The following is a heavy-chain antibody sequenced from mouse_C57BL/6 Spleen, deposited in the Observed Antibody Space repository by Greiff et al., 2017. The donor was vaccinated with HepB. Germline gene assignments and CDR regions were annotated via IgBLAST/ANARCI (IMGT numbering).Heavy chain of an antibody. J-gene: IGHJ3*01. CDR2: IWSGGST. V-gene: IGHV2-2*01. D-gene: IGHD2-4*01. CDR3: ARFPLYDYDQAWFAY. CDR1: GFSLTSYG. Sequence: QVQLKESGPGLVQPSQSLSITCTVSGFSLTSYGVHWVRQSPGKGLEWLGVIWSGGSTDYNAAFISRLSISKDNSKSQVFFKMNSLQADDTAIYYCARFPLYDYDQAWFAYWGQGTLVTVSA.